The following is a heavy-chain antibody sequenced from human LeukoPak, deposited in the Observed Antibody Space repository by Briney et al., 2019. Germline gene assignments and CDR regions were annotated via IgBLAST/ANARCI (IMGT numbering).Heavy chain of an antibody. J-gene: IGHJ3*02. CDR1: GSSISSYY. D-gene: IGHD3-22*01. V-gene: IGHV4-59*01. CDR3: ARDRYYYDSSGYYYRSDDAFDI. CDR2: IYYSGST. Sequence: PSETLSLTCTVSGSSISSYYWSWIRQPPGKGLEWIGYIYYSGSTNYNPSLKSRVTISVDTSKNQFSLKLSSVTAADTAVYYCARDRYYYDSSGYYYRSDDAFDIWGQGTMVTVSS.